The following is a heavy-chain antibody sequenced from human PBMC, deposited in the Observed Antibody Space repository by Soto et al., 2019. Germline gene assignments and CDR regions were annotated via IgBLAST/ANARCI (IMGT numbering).Heavy chain of an antibody. D-gene: IGHD3-22*01. CDR2: IRSKAYGGTT. CDR3: TRGARMGHYDSSGYYYLYYYYGMDV. V-gene: IGHV3-49*04. J-gene: IGHJ6*02. CDR1: GFTFGDYA. Sequence: GGSLRLSCTASGFTFGDYAMSWVRQAPGKGLEWVGFIRSKAYGGTTEYAASVKGRFTISRDDSKSIAYLQMNSLKTEDTAVYYCTRGARMGHYDSSGYYYLYYYYGMDVWGQGTTVTVSS.